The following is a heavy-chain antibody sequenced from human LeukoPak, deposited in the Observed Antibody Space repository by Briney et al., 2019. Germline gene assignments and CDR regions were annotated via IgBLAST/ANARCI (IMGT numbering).Heavy chain of an antibody. CDR3: ARGGVGATTYVWFDP. V-gene: IGHV1-46*01. CDR1: GYTFTNYY. J-gene: IGHJ5*02. Sequence: GASVKVSCKAFGYTFTNYYIHWVRQAPGQGLECMGIINPSGGSTSYAQKFQGRVTMTRDMSTSTVYMELSSLRSEDTAVYYCARGGVGATTYVWFDPWGQGTLVTVSS. CDR2: INPSGGST. D-gene: IGHD1-26*01.